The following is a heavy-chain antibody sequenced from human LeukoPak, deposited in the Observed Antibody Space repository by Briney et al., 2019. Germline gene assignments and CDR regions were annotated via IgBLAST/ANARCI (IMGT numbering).Heavy chain of an antibody. J-gene: IGHJ4*02. CDR1: GYTFTSYS. D-gene: IGHD2-2*01. V-gene: IGHV1-18*01. Sequence: ASVKVSCKASGYTFTSYSISWVRQAPGQGLEWMGWISTYNGNANYAQRLQGRVTMTTDTSTSTAYMELTSLRSDDTALYYCARDIGGTTSYYWGQGTLVTVSS. CDR2: ISTYNGNA. CDR3: ARDIGGTTSYY.